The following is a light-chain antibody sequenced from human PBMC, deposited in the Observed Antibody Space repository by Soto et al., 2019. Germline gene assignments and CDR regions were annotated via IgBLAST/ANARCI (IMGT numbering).Light chain of an antibody. Sequence: DLQMTQAPSTLSVSVGDRVTITCRASQTISSWLAWYQQKPGKAPKALIYAASTLQSGVPSRFSGSGSGRDFTLTINWLEHEDFATYYCQQSYSTPWTFGQGTKVDIK. CDR1: QTISSW. CDR2: AAS. V-gene: IGKV1-39*01. J-gene: IGKJ1*01. CDR3: QQSYSTPWT.